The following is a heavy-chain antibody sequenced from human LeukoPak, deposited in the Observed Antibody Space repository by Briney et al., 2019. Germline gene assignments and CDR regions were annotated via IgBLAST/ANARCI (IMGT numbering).Heavy chain of an antibody. CDR2: TVSEIDGGTT. J-gene: IGHJ6*02. D-gene: IGHD1-7*01. Sequence: GGSLRLPCAASGFTFNYAWMSWVRQVPGKGLEWVGQTVSEIDGGTTDYAAPVKGRFTISRDDSKSTLYLQMNSLKIEDTAVYYCTTDEDWNYARKDVWGQGATVIVSS. CDR1: GFTFNYAW. V-gene: IGHV3-15*04. CDR3: TTDEDWNYARKDV.